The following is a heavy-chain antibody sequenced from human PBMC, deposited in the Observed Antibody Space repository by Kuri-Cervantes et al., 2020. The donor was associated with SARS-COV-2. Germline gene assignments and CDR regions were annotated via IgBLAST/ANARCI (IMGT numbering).Heavy chain of an antibody. V-gene: IGHV3-30*03. CDR1: GFTFSSYG. J-gene: IGHJ4*02. Sequence: GESLKISCAASGFTFSSYGMHWVRQAPGKGLEWVAVISYDGSNKYYADSVKGRFTISRDNCKNTLYLQMNSLRAEDTAVYYCATTLVGARNYWGQGTLVTVSS. CDR3: ATTLVGARNY. D-gene: IGHD1-26*01. CDR2: ISYDGSNK.